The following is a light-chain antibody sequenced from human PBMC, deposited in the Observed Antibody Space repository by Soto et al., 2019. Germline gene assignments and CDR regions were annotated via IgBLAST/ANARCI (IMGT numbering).Light chain of an antibody. Sequence: DVVLTQSPDSLAVSLGERATINCKSSQSVLYSSNNMNYLAWYQQKAGQPPKXLIYWASTRESGVPERFGGSGSGTEFTLTISSLQAEDVEVYYCQQYYSSPWTFGQGTKVDIK. CDR1: QSVLYSSNNMNY. CDR2: WAS. V-gene: IGKV4-1*01. CDR3: QQYYSSPWT. J-gene: IGKJ1*01.